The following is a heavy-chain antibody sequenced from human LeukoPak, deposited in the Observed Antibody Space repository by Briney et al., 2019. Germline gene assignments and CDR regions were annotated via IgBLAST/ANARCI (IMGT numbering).Heavy chain of an antibody. CDR2: IKQDGSEK. CDR1: GFAFSSYW. Sequence: PGGSLRLSCAASGFAFSSYWMSWVRQAPGKGLEWVANIKQDGSEKYYVDSVKGRFTISRDNAKNSLYLQMNSLRAEDTAVYYCARAGSSSPRSGGYYYYYTDVWGKGTTVTVSS. J-gene: IGHJ6*03. D-gene: IGHD6-6*01. V-gene: IGHV3-7*01. CDR3: ARAGSSSPRSGGYYYYYTDV.